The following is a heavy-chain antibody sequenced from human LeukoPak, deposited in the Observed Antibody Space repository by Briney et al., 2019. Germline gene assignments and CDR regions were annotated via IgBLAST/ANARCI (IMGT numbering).Heavy chain of an antibody. CDR1: GFAFSSDA. D-gene: IGHD3-22*01. CDR2: ISNSGSRT. CDR3: AKAPNYYDSSGCGDYFDY. V-gene: IGHV3-23*01. Sequence: GGSLRLSCAASGFAFSSDAMNWVRQAPGKGLEWVSGISNSGSRTFYADSVKGRFTISRDNSKNTLYLQMNSLRVDDTALYYCAKAPNYYDSSGCGDYFDYWGQGSLVTVSS. J-gene: IGHJ4*02.